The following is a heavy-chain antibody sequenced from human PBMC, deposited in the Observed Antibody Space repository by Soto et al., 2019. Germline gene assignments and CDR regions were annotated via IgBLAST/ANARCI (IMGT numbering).Heavy chain of an antibody. CDR1: GGSFSGYY. CDR3: ARAEDYGDYSLGFDP. D-gene: IGHD4-17*01. Sequence: SETLSLTCAVYGGSFSGYYWSWIRQPPGKGLEWIGEINHSGSTNYNPSLKSRVTISVDTSKNLFSLKLSSVTAADTAVYYCARAEDYGDYSLGFDPWGQGTLVTVSS. CDR2: INHSGST. J-gene: IGHJ5*02. V-gene: IGHV4-34*01.